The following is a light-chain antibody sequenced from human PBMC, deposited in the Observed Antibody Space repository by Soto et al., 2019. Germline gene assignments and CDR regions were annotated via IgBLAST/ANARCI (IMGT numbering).Light chain of an antibody. CDR3: QQYSSSPLT. CDR2: GAT. J-gene: IGKJ4*01. CDR1: QSISSSY. V-gene: IGKV3-20*01. Sequence: IVLTQSPGTLSLSPGERATLSCRASQSISSSYLAWVQQKPGQAPRLLIYGATSRATGIPDRFSGSESGTDFTLTISRLEPEDFAVYYCQQYSSSPLTFGGGTKVEIK.